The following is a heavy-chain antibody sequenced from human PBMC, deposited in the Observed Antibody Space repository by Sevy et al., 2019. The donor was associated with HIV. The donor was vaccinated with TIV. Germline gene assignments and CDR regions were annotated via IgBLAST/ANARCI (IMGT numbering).Heavy chain of an antibody. CDR3: AKDRADSSGPMDY. V-gene: IGHV3-23*01. CDR2: ISGSGGST. CDR1: GFTFSSYA. J-gene: IGHJ4*02. Sequence: GGSLRLSCAASGFTFSSYAMSWVRQAPGRGLEWVSAISGSGGSTYYADSMKGRFTISRDNSKNTLYLQMNSLRAEDTAVYYCAKDRADSSGPMDYWGQGTLVTVSS. D-gene: IGHD6-19*01.